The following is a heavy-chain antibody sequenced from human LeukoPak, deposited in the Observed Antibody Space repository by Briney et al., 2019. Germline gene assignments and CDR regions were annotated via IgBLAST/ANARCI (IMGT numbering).Heavy chain of an antibody. Sequence: SETLSLTCTVSGGSISSGGYYWSWIRQHPGKGLEWIGYIYYSGSTYYNPSLKSRVTISVDTSKNQFSLKLSSVTAADPAVYYCARGDGDYYDSSGYSHDAFDIWGQGTMVTVSS. V-gene: IGHV4-31*03. CDR3: ARGDGDYYDSSGYSHDAFDI. CDR2: IYYSGST. J-gene: IGHJ3*02. D-gene: IGHD3-22*01. CDR1: GGSISSGGYY.